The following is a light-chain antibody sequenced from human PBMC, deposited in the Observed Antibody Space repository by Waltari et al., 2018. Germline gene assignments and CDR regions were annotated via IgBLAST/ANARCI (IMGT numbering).Light chain of an antibody. V-gene: IGKV2-28*01. J-gene: IGKJ1*01. CDR2: LVS. Sequence: DIVMTQSPLSLPVSPAEPASTSCMSRQSLLHSSGYTFLDWYLQKPGQSPQLLISLVSNRASGVPDRFSGSGSGTDFTLKISRVEAEDVGVYYCMQARQTPWTFGQGTKVEIK. CDR3: MQARQTPWT. CDR1: QSLLHSSGYTF.